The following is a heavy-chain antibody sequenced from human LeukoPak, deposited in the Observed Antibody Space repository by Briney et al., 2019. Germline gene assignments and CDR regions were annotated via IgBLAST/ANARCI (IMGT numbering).Heavy chain of an antibody. J-gene: IGHJ6*02. Sequence: GGSLRLSCAASGFTFSDYYMSWLRQAPGKGREWVSYISSSGSTIYYADSVKGRFTISRDNAKNSLYLQMNSLRAEDTAVYYCANSGGFGHYYYYGMDVWGQGTTVTVSS. CDR2: ISSSGSTI. CDR3: ANSGGFGHYYYYGMDV. V-gene: IGHV3-11*01. CDR1: GFTFSDYY. D-gene: IGHD3-10*01.